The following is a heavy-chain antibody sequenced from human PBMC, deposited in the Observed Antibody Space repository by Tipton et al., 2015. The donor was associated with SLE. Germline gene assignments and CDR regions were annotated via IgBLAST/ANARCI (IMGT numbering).Heavy chain of an antibody. CDR1: GGSIGTYY. Sequence: TLSLTCTVSGGSIGTYYWSWIRQPPGKGLEWIGYIYYIGSTNYNPSLKSRVTMSVDRSRNEFSLSLTSVTAADTAVYYCARSPSSGWEYYFDYWGQGTLVTVSP. J-gene: IGHJ4*02. V-gene: IGHV4-59*08. CDR2: IYYIGST. D-gene: IGHD6-19*01. CDR3: ARSPSSGWEYYFDY.